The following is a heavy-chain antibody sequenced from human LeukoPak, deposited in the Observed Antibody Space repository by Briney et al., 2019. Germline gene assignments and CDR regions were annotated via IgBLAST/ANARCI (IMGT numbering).Heavy chain of an antibody. J-gene: IGHJ4*02. CDR2: ISYDGSNK. D-gene: IGHD6-13*01. CDR1: GFTFSSYG. Sequence: SGGSLRLSCAASGFTFSSYGMHWVRQAPGKGLEWVAVISYDGSNKYYADSVKGRFTISRDNSKNTLYLQMNSLRAEDTAVYYCATEQLASPGTVLDYWGQGTLVTVSS. CDR3: ATEQLASPGTVLDY. V-gene: IGHV3-30*03.